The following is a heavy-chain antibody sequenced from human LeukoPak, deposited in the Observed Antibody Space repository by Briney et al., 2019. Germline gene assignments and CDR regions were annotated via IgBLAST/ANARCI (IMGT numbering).Heavy chain of an antibody. V-gene: IGHV1-18*01. CDR2: ISAYNGNT. Sequence: ASVKVSCKASGYTFTSYGISWVRQAPGQGLEWMGWISAYNGNTHYAQKLQGRVTMTTDTSTSTAYMELRSLRSDDTAVYYCARDFGDIVVVVAATQYDYGDLHFDYWGQGTLVTVSS. CDR3: ARDFGDIVVVVAATQYDYGDLHFDY. J-gene: IGHJ4*02. CDR1: GYTFTSYG. D-gene: IGHD2-15*01.